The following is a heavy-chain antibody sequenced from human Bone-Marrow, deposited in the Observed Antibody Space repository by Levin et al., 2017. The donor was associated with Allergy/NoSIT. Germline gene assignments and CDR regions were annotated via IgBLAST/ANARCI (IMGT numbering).Heavy chain of an antibody. CDR1: GDSVSDFY. Sequence: NPSETLSLTCTVSGDSVSDFYWSWIRQSPGRGLEWIGWVSDSGSTTYNPSLKSRVAISIDPSKNQLSLKVTSVTAADTAVYYCARNYDFWSGYRTPLGFDVWGRGTTVTVSS. J-gene: IGHJ6*02. CDR2: VSDSGST. D-gene: IGHD3-3*01. CDR3: ARNYDFWSGYRTPLGFDV. V-gene: IGHV4-59*08.